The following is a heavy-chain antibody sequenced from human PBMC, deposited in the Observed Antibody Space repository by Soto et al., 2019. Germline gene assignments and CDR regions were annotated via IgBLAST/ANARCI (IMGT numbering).Heavy chain of an antibody. Sequence: GGSLRLSCAASGFTFSSYAMTWVRQAPGKGLEWVAVIYSGGSTYHADSVKGRFTISRDNSRNTLYLQMSSLRAEDTAVYYCARGSTYSTSWFDQTFDYWGQGTLVTVSS. D-gene: IGHD2-2*01. J-gene: IGHJ4*02. CDR1: GFTFSSYA. V-gene: IGHV3-23*03. CDR3: ARGSTYSTSWFDQTFDY. CDR2: IYSGGST.